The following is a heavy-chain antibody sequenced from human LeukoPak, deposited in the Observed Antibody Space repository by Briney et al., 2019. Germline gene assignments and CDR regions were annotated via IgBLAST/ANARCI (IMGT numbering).Heavy chain of an antibody. CDR2: MYHSGSA. D-gene: IGHD6-13*01. Sequence: SETLSLTCAVSGQSISSRFYWGWIRQPPGKGLEWIATMYHSGSAYYNPSLKSRATISVDTSKNQFSLKLSSVTAADTAVYYCARGFGVAAAGPGYWGQGTLVTVSS. J-gene: IGHJ4*02. V-gene: IGHV4-38-2*01. CDR1: GQSISSRFY. CDR3: ARGFGVAAAGPGY.